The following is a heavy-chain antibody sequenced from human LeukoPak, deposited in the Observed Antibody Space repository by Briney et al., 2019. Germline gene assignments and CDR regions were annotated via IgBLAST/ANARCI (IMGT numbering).Heavy chain of an antibody. CDR1: GYTFTGYY. CDR2: INPNSGGT. CDR3: ARDRDISRSNWSDP. D-gene: IGHD2-2*01. Sequence: ASVKVSCKASGYTFTGYYMHWVRQAPGQGLEWMGWINPNSGGTNYAQKFQGRVTMTRDTSISTAYMELSRLRSDDTAVYYCARDRDISRSNWSDPWGQGTLVTVSS. V-gene: IGHV1-2*02. J-gene: IGHJ5*02.